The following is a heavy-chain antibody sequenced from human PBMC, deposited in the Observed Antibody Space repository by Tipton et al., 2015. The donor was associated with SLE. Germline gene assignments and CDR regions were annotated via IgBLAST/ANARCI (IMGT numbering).Heavy chain of an antibody. Sequence: SLRLSCEVSGFSFSYYWMSWVRQVPGKGLEWVSAISGSGGSTYYADSVKGRFTISRDNSKNTLYLQMNSLRAEDTAVYYCARDPNWGGYYYYMDVWGKGTTVTVSS. D-gene: IGHD7-27*01. CDR3: ARDPNWGGYYYYMDV. J-gene: IGHJ6*03. V-gene: IGHV3-23*01. CDR2: ISGSGGST. CDR1: GFSFSYYW.